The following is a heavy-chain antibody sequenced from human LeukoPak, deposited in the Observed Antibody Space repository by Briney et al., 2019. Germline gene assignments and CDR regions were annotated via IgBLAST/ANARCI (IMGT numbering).Heavy chain of an antibody. CDR3: ARDWDNGYDY. CDR2: IYTSGST. V-gene: IGHV4-61*02. D-gene: IGHD5-18*01. CDR1: GGSISSGSYY. Sequence: SQTLSLTCTVSGGSISSGSYYWSWIRQPAGKGLEWIGRIYTSGSTNYNPSLKSRVTISVDTSKNQFSLKLSSVTAADTAVYYCARDWDNGYDYWGQGTPVTASS. J-gene: IGHJ4*02.